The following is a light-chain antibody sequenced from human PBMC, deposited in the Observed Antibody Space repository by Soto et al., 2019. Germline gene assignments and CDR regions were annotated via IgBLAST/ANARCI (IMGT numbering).Light chain of an antibody. V-gene: IGKV3-20*01. CDR3: QQCGSSPLT. Sequence: IVLTQSPGTLSLSPGERATLSCRASQRVRPTYVAWYQQKAGQAPRLLIHGASTRATGIPDSLSGSASGTDFTITLTILESEDFAGYFCQQCGSSPLTFGQGTNV. CDR2: GAS. CDR1: QRVRPTY. J-gene: IGKJ1*01.